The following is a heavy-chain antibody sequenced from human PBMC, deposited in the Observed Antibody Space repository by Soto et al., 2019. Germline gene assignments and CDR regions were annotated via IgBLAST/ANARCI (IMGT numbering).Heavy chain of an antibody. D-gene: IGHD2-2*02. CDR3: ARDRIPSAIRVGENWFDP. CDR2: INAGNGNT. J-gene: IGHJ5*02. CDR1: GYTFTSYA. Sequence: ASVKVSCKASGYTFTSYAMHWVRQAPGQRLEWMGWINAGNGNTKYSQKFQGRVTITRDTSASTAYMELSSLRSEDTAVYYCARDRIPSAIRVGENWFDPWGQATLVTLSS. V-gene: IGHV1-3*01.